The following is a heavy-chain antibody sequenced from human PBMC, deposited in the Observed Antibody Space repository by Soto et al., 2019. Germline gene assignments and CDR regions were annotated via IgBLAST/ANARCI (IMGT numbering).Heavy chain of an antibody. CDR3: AREIVAGIFDY. CDR2: VYHSGST. Sequence: SETLSLTCAVCGYSISSGYYWGWIRQPPGKGLEWIGSVYHSGSTYYNPSLKSRVTISVDTSKNQFSLKLSSVTAADTAVYYCAREIVAGIFDYWGQGTLVTVSS. CDR1: GYSISSGYY. J-gene: IGHJ4*02. D-gene: IGHD6-25*01. V-gene: IGHV4-38-2*02.